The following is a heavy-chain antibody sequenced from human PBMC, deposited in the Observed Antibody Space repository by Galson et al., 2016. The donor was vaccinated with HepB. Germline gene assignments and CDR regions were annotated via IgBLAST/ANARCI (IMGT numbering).Heavy chain of an antibody. D-gene: IGHD3-16*01. V-gene: IGHV3-48*02. CDR1: GFSFSSYN. Sequence: SLRLSCAASGFSFSSYNMDWVRRAPGKSLEWVSYVSRTDETFYYADSVKGRFTISRDNAKNLLYLQMNSLRDEDTAVYYCARDRRHNYAFFDSWGQGTPITVSS. CDR3: ARDRRHNYAFFDS. CDR2: VSRTDETF. J-gene: IGHJ4*02.